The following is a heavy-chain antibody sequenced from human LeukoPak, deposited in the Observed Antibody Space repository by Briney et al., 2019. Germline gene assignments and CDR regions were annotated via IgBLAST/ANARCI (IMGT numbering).Heavy chain of an antibody. J-gene: IGHJ4*02. Sequence: GASVKVSCKASGYTFTSYGISWVRQAPGQGLEWMGWISAYNGNTNYAQKLQGRVTVTTDTSTSTAYMELRSLRSDDTAVYYCAIPRSSSWYPPFYYFDYWGQGTLVTVSS. CDR3: AIPRSSSWYPPFYYFDY. CDR1: GYTFTSYG. D-gene: IGHD6-13*01. V-gene: IGHV1-18*01. CDR2: ISAYNGNT.